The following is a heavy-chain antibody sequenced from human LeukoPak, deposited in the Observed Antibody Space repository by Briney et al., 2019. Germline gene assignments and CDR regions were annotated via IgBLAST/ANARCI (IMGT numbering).Heavy chain of an antibody. CDR3: ARDAYRRKYDFWSGPPPGYYYYMDV. Sequence: ASVKVSCKASGYTFTGYDINWVRQATGQGLEWMGWMNPNSGNTGYAQKFQGRVTMTRNTSISTAYMELSSLRSEDTAVYYCARDAYRRKYDFWSGPPPGYYYYMDVWGKGTTVTVSS. D-gene: IGHD3-3*01. CDR1: GYTFTGYD. CDR2: MNPNSGNT. V-gene: IGHV1-8*01. J-gene: IGHJ6*03.